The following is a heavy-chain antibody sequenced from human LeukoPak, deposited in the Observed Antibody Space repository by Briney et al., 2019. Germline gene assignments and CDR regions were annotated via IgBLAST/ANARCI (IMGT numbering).Heavy chain of an antibody. Sequence: PGGSLRLSCAASGFTFRTHDMHWVRQAPGKGLEWVAVISHDGGNKYYADSVKGRFTISRDNSKNTVYLQTNSLRAEDTAVYYCARRSVTFSFDYWGQGTLVTVSS. V-gene: IGHV3-30*03. J-gene: IGHJ4*02. CDR2: ISHDGGNK. D-gene: IGHD3-16*01. CDR1: GFTFRTHD. CDR3: ARRSVTFSFDY.